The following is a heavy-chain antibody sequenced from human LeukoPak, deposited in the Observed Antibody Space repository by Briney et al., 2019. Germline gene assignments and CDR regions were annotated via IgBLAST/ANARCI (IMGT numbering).Heavy chain of an antibody. CDR3: AKESEYVGAVDY. Sequence: GGSLRLSCAASGFTFDVYAMHWVRQAPGKGLEWVSGISWNSGSIGYADSVKGRFTISRDNAKNSLYLQMNSLRAEDTALYYCAKESEYVGAVDYWGQGTLVTVSS. V-gene: IGHV3-9*01. CDR2: ISWNSGSI. CDR1: GFTFDVYA. D-gene: IGHD1-26*01. J-gene: IGHJ4*02.